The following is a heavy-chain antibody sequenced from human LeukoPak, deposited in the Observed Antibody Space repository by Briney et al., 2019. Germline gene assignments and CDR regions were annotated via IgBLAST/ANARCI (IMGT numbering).Heavy chain of an antibody. J-gene: IGHJ6*02. V-gene: IGHV4-31*03. CDR1: GGSISSGGYY. D-gene: IGHD6-13*01. CDR3: ARGDSSSWYSYYYGMDV. Sequence: SETLSLTCTVSGGSISSGGYYWSWIRQHPGTGLEWIGCIYYSGSTYYNPSLKSRVTISVDTSKNQFSLKLSSVTAADTAVYYCARGDSSSWYSYYYGMDVWGQGTTVTVSS. CDR2: IYYSGST.